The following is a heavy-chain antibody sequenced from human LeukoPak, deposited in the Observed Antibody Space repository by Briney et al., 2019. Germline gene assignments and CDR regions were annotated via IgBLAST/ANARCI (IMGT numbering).Heavy chain of an antibody. CDR3: AVGYDWYYFDY. CDR2: ISAYNGNT. J-gene: IGHJ4*02. D-gene: IGHD5-12*01. V-gene: IGHV1-18*01. CDR1: GYTFTSYG. Sequence: ASVKVSCKASGYTFTSYGISWVRQAPGQGLEWMGWISAYNGNTNYAQKLQGRVTITADESTSTAYMELSSLRSEDTAVYYCAVGYDWYYFDYWGQGTLVTVSS.